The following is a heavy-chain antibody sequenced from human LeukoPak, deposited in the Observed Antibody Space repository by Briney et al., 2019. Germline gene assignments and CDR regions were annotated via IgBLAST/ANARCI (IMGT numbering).Heavy chain of an antibody. CDR2: INPNSGGT. Sequence: AASVKVSCKASGYTFTGYYMHWVRQAPGQGLEWMGWINPNSGGTNYAQKFQGRVTMTRDTSISTAYMELSSLRSEDTAVYYCAAGIIRYFDYSDFPLDYYYMDDWGKGTTVTISS. D-gene: IGHD3-9*01. CDR3: AAGIIRYFDYSDFPLDYYYMDD. CDR1: GYTFTGYY. J-gene: IGHJ6*03. V-gene: IGHV1-2*02.